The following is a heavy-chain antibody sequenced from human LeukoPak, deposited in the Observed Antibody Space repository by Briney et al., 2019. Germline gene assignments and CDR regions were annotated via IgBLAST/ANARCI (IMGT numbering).Heavy chain of an antibody. CDR1: GFTFSSYS. V-gene: IGHV3-48*04. CDR2: ISSSSSTI. J-gene: IGHJ4*02. D-gene: IGHD1-26*01. CDR3: ARDRGGSYSAIDY. Sequence: GGSLRLSCAASGFTFSSYSMNWVRQAPGKGLEWVSFISSSSSTIYYADSVKGRFTISRDNAKNALYLQMNSLRAEDTAVYYCARDRGGSYSAIDYWGQGTLVTASS.